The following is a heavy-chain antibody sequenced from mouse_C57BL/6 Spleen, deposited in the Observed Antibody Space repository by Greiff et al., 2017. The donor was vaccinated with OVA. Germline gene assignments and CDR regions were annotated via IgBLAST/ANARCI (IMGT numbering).Heavy chain of an antibody. V-gene: IGHV1-18*01. CDR3: ARTSSGYYYAMDY. D-gene: IGHD3-2*02. Sequence: VQLQQSGPELVKPGASVKIPCKASGYTFTDYNMDWVKQSHGKSLEWIGDINPNNGGTIYNQKFKGKATLTVDKSSSTAYMELRSLTSEDTAVYYCARTSSGYYYAMDYWGQGTSVTVSS. CDR2: INPNNGGT. CDR1: GYTFTDYN. J-gene: IGHJ4*01.